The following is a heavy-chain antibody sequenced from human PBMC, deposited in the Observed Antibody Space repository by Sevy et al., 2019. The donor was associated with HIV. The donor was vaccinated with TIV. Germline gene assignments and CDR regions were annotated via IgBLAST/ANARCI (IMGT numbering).Heavy chain of an antibody. CDR1: GYTFTNNY. J-gene: IGHJ4*02. CDR2: INPSDGTT. CDR3: ASGTLSYYSGGGASGYPDIAW. D-gene: IGHD2-21*01. V-gene: IGHV1-46*01. Sequence: ASVKVSCKASGYTFTNNYMHWVRRAPGLGLEWMGLINPSDGTTRLPLRLQGRLTMTTDTATSTVFMELSSLRSDDTAVYYCASGTLSYYSGGGASGYPDIAWWGQGTLVTVSS.